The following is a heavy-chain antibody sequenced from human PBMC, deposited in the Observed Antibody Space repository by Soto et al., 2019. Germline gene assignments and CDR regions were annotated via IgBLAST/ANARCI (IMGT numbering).Heavy chain of an antibody. D-gene: IGHD3-10*01. CDR2: IYSTGTT. CDR3: AKDGRGSGSHYNSFGY. Sequence: EVQLVESGGGLIQPGGSLKLPCAASGFTAGNNYMSWFRQAPGKGLEWVSLIYSTGTTKYADSVKGRFTVSRDNAKNTLYLQMNSLRAEDTAVYYCAKDGRGSGSHYNSFGYWGQGTLVTVSS. CDR1: GFTAGNNY. J-gene: IGHJ4*02. V-gene: IGHV3-53*01.